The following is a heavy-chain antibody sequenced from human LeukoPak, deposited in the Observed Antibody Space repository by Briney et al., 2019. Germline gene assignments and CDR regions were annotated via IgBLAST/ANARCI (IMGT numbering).Heavy chain of an antibody. Sequence: ASVKVSCKASGYTFTSYDINWVRQATGQGLEWMGWMNPNSGNTGYAQKFQGRVTMTRNTSISTAYMELSNLRSEDTAAYYCARWSIAARSIDYWGQGTLVTVSS. CDR2: MNPNSGNT. CDR1: GYTFTSYD. V-gene: IGHV1-8*01. J-gene: IGHJ4*02. CDR3: ARWSIAARSIDY. D-gene: IGHD6-6*01.